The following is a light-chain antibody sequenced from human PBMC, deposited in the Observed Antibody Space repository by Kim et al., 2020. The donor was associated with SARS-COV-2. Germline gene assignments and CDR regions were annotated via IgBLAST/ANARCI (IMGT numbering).Light chain of an antibody. V-gene: IGLV3-21*04. CDR1: NIGSNS. Sequence: SYELTQPPSVSVAPGNTARITCGGNNIGSNSVHWYQQRPSQAPVLVIYYDNDRPSGIPERFSGSNSGNTATLTISSVEAGDEADYYCQVWDRSGDHVVFGGGTQLTVL. CDR3: QVWDRSGDHVV. J-gene: IGLJ3*02. CDR2: YDN.